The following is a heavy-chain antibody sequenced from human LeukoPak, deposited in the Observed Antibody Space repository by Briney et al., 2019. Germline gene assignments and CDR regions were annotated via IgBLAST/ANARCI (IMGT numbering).Heavy chain of an antibody. V-gene: IGHV3-30*04. Sequence: GGSLRLSCAASGFTFNYYAMHWVRQAPGKGLEWVAVISYDGSNKYYGDSVEGRFTISRDNSKNTLYLQMNSLRAEDTAVYNCAREDSSGLYYFDYWGQGTLVTVSS. D-gene: IGHD6-19*01. CDR2: ISYDGSNK. J-gene: IGHJ4*02. CDR3: AREDSSGLYYFDY. CDR1: GFTFNYYA.